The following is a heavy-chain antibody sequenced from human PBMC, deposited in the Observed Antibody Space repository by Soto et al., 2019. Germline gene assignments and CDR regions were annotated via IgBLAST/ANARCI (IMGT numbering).Heavy chain of an antibody. D-gene: IGHD6-19*01. J-gene: IGHJ4*02. V-gene: IGHV3-30-3*01. CDR1: GFTFSSYA. CDR2: ISYDGSNK. Sequence: GGSLRLSCAASGFTFSSYAMHWVRQAPGKGLEWVAVISYDGSNKYYADSVKGRFTISRDNSKNTLYLQMNSLRAEDTAVYYCARDRGKAVAALIFDYWGQGTLVTVSS. CDR3: ARDRGKAVAALIFDY.